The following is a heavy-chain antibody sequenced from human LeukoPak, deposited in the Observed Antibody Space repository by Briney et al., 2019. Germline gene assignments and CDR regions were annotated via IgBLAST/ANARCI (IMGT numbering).Heavy chain of an antibody. CDR2: IYHSGST. CDR3: ARVLLYSYGYIDY. V-gene: IGHV4-4*02. J-gene: IGHJ4*02. CDR1: GGSIGSSNW. Sequence: SGTLSLTCAVSGGSIGSSNWWSWVRPPPGKGLEWIGEIYHSGSTNYNPSLKSRVTISVDTSKNQFSLKLSPVTAADTAVYYCARVLLYSYGYIDYWGRGTLVTVSS. D-gene: IGHD5-18*01.